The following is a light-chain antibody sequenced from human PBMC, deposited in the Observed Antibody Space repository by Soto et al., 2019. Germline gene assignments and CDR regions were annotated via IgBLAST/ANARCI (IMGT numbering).Light chain of an antibody. CDR2: KAS. J-gene: IGKJ1*01. Sequence: IQMTLSPSTLSGSVGYRVTITCRASQTISSWLAWYQQKPGKAPKLLIYKASTLKSGVPSRFSGSGSGTEFTLTISRLEPEDFAVYYCQQYGSSPWTFGQGTKVDIK. V-gene: IGKV1-5*03. CDR1: QTISSW. CDR3: QQYGSSPWT.